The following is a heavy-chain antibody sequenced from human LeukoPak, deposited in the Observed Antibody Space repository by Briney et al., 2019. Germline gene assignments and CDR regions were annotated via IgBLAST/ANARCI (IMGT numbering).Heavy chain of an antibody. Sequence: GASVKVSCKASGYTFTSYYMHWVRQAPGQGLEWMGIINPSGGSTSYAQKFQGRVTMTRVTSTSTVYMELSSLRSEDTAVYYCARDGGIAVAGAPHSWYYFDYWGQGTLVTVSS. CDR1: GYTFTSYY. D-gene: IGHD6-19*01. J-gene: IGHJ4*02. V-gene: IGHV1-46*01. CDR2: INPSGGST. CDR3: ARDGGIAVAGAPHSWYYFDY.